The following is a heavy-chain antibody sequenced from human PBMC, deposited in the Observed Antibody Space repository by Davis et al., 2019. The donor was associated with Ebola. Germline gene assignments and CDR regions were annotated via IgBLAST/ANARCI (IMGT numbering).Heavy chain of an antibody. CDR3: AKEKVYGDRARSYGMDV. Sequence: GGSLRLSCAASGFTFSSYAMSWVRQAPGKGLEWVSAISGSGGSTYYADSVKGRFTIPRDNSKNTLYLQMNSLRAEDTAVYYWAKEKVYGDRARSYGMDVWGQGTTATVSS. J-gene: IGHJ6*02. V-gene: IGHV3-23*01. CDR2: ISGSGGST. CDR1: GFTFSSYA. D-gene: IGHD4-17*01.